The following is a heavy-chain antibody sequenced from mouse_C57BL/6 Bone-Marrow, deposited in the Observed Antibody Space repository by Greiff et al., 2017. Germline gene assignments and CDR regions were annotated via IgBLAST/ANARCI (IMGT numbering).Heavy chain of an antibody. J-gene: IGHJ2*01. V-gene: IGHV1-75*01. CDR3: ARANWDFDV. D-gene: IGHD4-1*01. CDR2: IFPGSGST. Sequence: VQLQQSGPELVKPGASVKISCKASGYTFTDYYINWVQQRPGQGLEWIGWIFPGSGSTYSNEMFTGKATLTVDKSSSTANMLLSSRTSEYSAVYDCARANWDFDVWGQGTTLTVSS. CDR1: GYTFTDYY.